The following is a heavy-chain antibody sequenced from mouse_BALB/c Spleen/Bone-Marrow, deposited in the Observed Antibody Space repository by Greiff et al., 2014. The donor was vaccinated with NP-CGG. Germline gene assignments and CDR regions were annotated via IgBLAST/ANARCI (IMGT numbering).Heavy chain of an antibody. J-gene: IGHJ3*01. D-gene: IGHD2-4*01. CDR3: ARHDYAY. CDR2: ISSGGSYT. Sequence: VQLKESGGGLVKPGGSLKLSCAASGFTFSSYAMSWVRQTPEKRLEWVATISSGGSYTYYPDSVKGRFTISRDNAKDTLYLQMSSLRSEDTAMYYCARHDYAYWGQGTLVTVSA. V-gene: IGHV5-9-3*01. CDR1: GFTFSSYA.